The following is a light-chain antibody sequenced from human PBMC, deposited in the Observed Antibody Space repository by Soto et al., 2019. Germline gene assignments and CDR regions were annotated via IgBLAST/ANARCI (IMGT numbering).Light chain of an antibody. J-gene: IGLJ2*01. CDR3: CSYGGSSTSV. CDR1: SSDVGSHNL. V-gene: IGLV2-23*01. Sequence: QSALTQPASVSGSPGQSITISCIGTSSDVGSHNLVSWYQQHPGKAPRIMIYEGFKRPAGVSTRFSGSKSGNTASLTISGLQAEDEADYYCCSYGGSSTSVFGGGTKVTVL. CDR2: EGF.